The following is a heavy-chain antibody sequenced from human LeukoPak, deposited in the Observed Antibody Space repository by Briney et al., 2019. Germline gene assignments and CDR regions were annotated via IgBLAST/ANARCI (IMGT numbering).Heavy chain of an antibody. J-gene: IGHJ3*02. V-gene: IGHV3-30*02. CDR1: GFTFSSYG. Sequence: PGGSLRLSCAASGFTFSSYGMHWVRQAPGKGLEWVAFIRYDGSNKYYADSVKGRFTISRDNSKNTLYLQMNSLRAEDTAVYYCAKTAGVWELFQTFAFDIWGQGTMVTVSS. CDR2: IRYDGSNK. CDR3: AKTAGVWELFQTFAFDI. D-gene: IGHD3-10*01.